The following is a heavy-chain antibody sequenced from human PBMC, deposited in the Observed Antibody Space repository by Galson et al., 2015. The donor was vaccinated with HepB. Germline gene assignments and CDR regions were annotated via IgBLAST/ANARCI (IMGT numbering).Heavy chain of an antibody. Sequence: CAISEDSVSSDSAAWSWIRQSPSRGLKWLGRTYYRSKWYNDYAVSVKSRITINPDTSKNQFSLQLNSVTPEDTALYYCARDSSGMHWYFDLWGRGTLVTVSS. V-gene: IGHV6-1*01. D-gene: IGHD6-19*01. CDR3: ARDSSGMHWYFDL. CDR1: EDSVSSDSAA. J-gene: IGHJ2*01. CDR2: TYYRSKWYN.